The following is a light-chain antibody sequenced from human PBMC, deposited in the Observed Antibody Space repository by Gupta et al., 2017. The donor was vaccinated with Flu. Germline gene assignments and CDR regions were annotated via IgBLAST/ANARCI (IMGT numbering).Light chain of an antibody. CDR3: QQSYSTPLT. CDR1: QSISSY. V-gene: IGKV1-39*01. J-gene: IGKJ4*01. Sequence: DIQMTQSPSSLSASVGDRVTITCRASQSISSYLNWYQQKPGKAPKLLIYAASSLQGGVPSRFSGSGSGTDFTLTISSLQPEDFATYDCQQSYSTPLTFGGGTKVEIK. CDR2: AAS.